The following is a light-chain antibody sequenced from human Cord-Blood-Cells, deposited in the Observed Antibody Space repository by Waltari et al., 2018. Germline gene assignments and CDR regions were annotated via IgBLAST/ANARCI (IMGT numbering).Light chain of an antibody. Sequence: QSALTQPASVSGSPGQSITISCTGTSSDAGGYNYVSWYQQHPGKAPNLMIYDVSNRPSGVSNRFSGSKSGNTASLTISGLQAEDEADYYCSSYTSSSTVVFGGGTKLTVL. V-gene: IGLV2-14*01. J-gene: IGLJ2*01. CDR3: SSYTSSSTVV. CDR1: SSDAGGYNY. CDR2: DVS.